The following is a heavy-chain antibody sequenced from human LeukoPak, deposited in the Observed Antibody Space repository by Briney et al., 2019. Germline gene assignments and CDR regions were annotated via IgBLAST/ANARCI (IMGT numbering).Heavy chain of an antibody. CDR2: IYYSGST. D-gene: IGHD1-26*01. Sequence: SETLSLTCTVSGYSISSGYYWSWIRQPPGKGLEWIGYIYYSGSTNYNPSLKSRVTISVDTSKNQFSLKLSSVTAADTAVYYCARKEGATINWFDPWGQGTLVTVSS. J-gene: IGHJ5*02. CDR3: ARKEGATINWFDP. V-gene: IGHV4-61*01. CDR1: GYSISSGYY.